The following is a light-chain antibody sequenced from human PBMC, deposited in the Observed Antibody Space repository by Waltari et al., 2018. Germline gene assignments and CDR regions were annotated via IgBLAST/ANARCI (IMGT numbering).Light chain of an antibody. Sequence: QSVLTQPPSASGTPGQRVAISCSGSSSNIGSNYVSWYQQLPGTAPKLLIHENNRRPSGVPDRFSGSKSGTSASLAISGLRSEDEADYYCAAWDDSLSGQVFGTGTKVSVL. CDR3: AAWDDSLSGQV. J-gene: IGLJ1*01. V-gene: IGLV1-47*01. CDR2: ENN. CDR1: SSNIGSNY.